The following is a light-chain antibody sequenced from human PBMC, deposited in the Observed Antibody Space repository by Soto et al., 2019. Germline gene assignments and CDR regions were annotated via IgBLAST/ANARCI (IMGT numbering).Light chain of an antibody. V-gene: IGKV3-15*01. CDR1: QSVSSN. CDR2: GAS. J-gene: IGKJ4*01. CDR3: QQYQKWPPFT. Sequence: EVGMTQSPATLSVSPGERATLSCRASQSVSSNLAWYQQKPGQTPRLLMYGASTRATGIPARFSGSGSGTEFTLPISSLQSEDFAVYYCQQYQKWPPFTFGGGTKVEIK.